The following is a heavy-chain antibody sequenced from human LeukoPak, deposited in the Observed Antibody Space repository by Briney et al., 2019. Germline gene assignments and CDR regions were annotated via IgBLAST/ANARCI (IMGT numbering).Heavy chain of an antibody. CDR1: GGSISSFY. J-gene: IGHJ6*03. Sequence: SETLSLTCSVSGGSISSFYWTWVRQSAWKGLEWIGRVDTSGSAHYNPSLKGRATMSLDTSKYQFSLRVTSVTVADTAVYYCARGLGGASYYMDVWGKGTTVTVSS. CDR3: ARGLGGASYYMDV. D-gene: IGHD3-16*01. V-gene: IGHV4-4*07. CDR2: VDTSGSA.